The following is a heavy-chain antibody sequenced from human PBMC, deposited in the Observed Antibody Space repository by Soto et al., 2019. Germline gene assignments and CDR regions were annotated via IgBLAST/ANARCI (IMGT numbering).Heavy chain of an antibody. D-gene: IGHD2-2*01. V-gene: IGHV3-23*01. Sequence: EVQLLESGGGLVQPGGSRRLSCAASGFTFSNYAMTWVRQAPGMGLEWVSSISGSGGSTYYADSVKGRFTISRDTSKDTVYLQMNSLRAADTALYYCATRAYCRSADWGEDYVGMDVWGQGTTVTVSS. CDR1: GFTFSNYA. CDR2: ISGSGGST. J-gene: IGHJ6*02. CDR3: ATRAYCRSADWGEDYVGMDV.